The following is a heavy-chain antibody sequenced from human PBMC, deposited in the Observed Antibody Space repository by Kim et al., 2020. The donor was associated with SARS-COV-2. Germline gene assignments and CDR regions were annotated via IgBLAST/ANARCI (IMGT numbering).Heavy chain of an antibody. V-gene: IGHV4-59*08. Sequence: KSRVTRSVDTSKNQFSLKLSSVTAADTAVYYCARQGGYYDSSGYYPSLDYWGQGTLVTVSS. D-gene: IGHD3-22*01. J-gene: IGHJ4*02. CDR3: ARQGGYYDSSGYYPSLDY.